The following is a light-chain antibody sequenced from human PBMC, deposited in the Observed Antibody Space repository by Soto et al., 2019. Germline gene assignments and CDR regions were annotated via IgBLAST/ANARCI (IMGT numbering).Light chain of an antibody. CDR1: QSLLHSDGKTY. V-gene: IGKV2D-29*01. CDR2: EVS. Sequence: DIVMTQTPLSLSVTPGQPASISSKSSQSLLHSDGKTYLYWYLQRSGQPPQLLIHEVSNRFSGVPDRFSGSGSGTDFTLEISRVEAEDAGIYYCMQSIQLPRTFGQGTKVEIK. J-gene: IGKJ1*01. CDR3: MQSIQLPRT.